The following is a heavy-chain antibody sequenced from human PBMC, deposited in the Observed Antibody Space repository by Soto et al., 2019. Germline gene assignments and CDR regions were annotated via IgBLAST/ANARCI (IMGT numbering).Heavy chain of an antibody. CDR1: GGSISSGGYS. D-gene: IGHD3-10*01. J-gene: IGHJ5*02. V-gene: IGHV4-30-2*01. Sequence: PSETLSLTCAVSGGSISSGGYSWSWIRQPPGKGLEWIGYIYHSGSTYYNPSLKSRVTISVDRSKNQFSLKLSSVTAADTAVYYCARTEIAFGELSIRWFDPWGQGTLVTVSS. CDR3: ARTEIAFGELSIRWFDP. CDR2: IYHSGST.